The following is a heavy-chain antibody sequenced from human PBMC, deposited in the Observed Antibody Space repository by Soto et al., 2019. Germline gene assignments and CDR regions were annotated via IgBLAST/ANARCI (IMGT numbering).Heavy chain of an antibody. J-gene: IGHJ6*03. CDR1: GGSISSSSYY. CDR3: ASGEVPAAMLDPLYYYYYYYMDV. Sequence: QLQLQESGPGLVKPSETLSLTCTVSGGSISSSSYYWGWIRQPPGKGLEWIGSIYYSGSTYYNPSLKSRVTISVDTSKNQFSLKLSSVTAADTAVYYCASGEVPAAMLDPLYYYYYYYMDVWGKGTTVTVSS. V-gene: IGHV4-39*01. D-gene: IGHD2-2*01. CDR2: IYYSGST.